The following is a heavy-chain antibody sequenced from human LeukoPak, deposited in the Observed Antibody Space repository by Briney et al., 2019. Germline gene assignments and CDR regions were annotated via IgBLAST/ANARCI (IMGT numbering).Heavy chain of an antibody. CDR3: ARTGVLYYLYYFDY. D-gene: IGHD3-16*01. CDR2: IYTSGST. CDR1: GGSISSGSYY. Sequence: SQTLSLTSTVSGGSISSGSYYWSWIRQPAWKGLEWIGRIYTSGSTNYNPSLKSRVTISVDTSNNQYSLKLSSVTAADTAVYYCARTGVLYYLYYFDYWGQGTLVTVSS. J-gene: IGHJ4*02. V-gene: IGHV4-61*02.